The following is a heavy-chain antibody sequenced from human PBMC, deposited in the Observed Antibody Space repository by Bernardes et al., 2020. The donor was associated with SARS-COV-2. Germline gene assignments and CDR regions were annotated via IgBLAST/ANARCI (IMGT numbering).Heavy chain of an antibody. CDR2: IYNTGST. CDR1: GGSISSGSYY. Sequence: SETLSLTCAVSGGSISSGSYYWGWIRQPPGKGLEWIGAIYNTGSTYYNVSLKSRVTISVDTSKNQFSLKLTSVTAADTAAYYCVGHWGWGFDPWGQGTLVTVSS. V-gene: IGHV4-39*01. D-gene: IGHD3-16*01. CDR3: VGHWGWGFDP. J-gene: IGHJ5*02.